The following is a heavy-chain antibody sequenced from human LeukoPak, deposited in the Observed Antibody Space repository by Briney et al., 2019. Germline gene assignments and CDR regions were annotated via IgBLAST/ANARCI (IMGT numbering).Heavy chain of an antibody. CDR3: ARELYDTLTGYYNGLDY. CDR2: IKPNSGGT. Sequence: GASVKVSCKASGYTXTGYYMHWVRQAPLQGLEWMGWIKPNSGGTNYAQKFQGRVTMTRDTSISTAYMELSRLRSDDTAVYYCARELYDTLTGYYNGLDYWGQGTLVTVSS. V-gene: IGHV1-2*02. CDR1: GYTXTGYY. D-gene: IGHD3-9*01. J-gene: IGHJ4*02.